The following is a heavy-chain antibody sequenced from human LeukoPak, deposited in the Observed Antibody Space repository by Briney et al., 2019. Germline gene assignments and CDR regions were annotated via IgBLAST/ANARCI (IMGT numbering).Heavy chain of an antibody. CDR3: AKDRPPFTIFGVDFDY. D-gene: IGHD3-3*01. CDR2: ISYDGSNK. CDR1: GLTFSSYG. V-gene: IGHV3-30*18. Sequence: PGGSLRLSCAASGLTFSSYGMHWVRQAPGKGLEWVAVISYDGSNKYYADSVKGRFTISRDNSKNTLYLQMNSLRAEDTAVYYCAKDRPPFTIFGVDFDYWGQGTLVTVSS. J-gene: IGHJ4*02.